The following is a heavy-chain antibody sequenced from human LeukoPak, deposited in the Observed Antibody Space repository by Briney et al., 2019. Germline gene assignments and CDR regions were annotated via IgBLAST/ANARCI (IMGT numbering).Heavy chain of an antibody. CDR2: ISAYNGNT. CDR1: GYIFTSYG. D-gene: IGHD3-22*01. CDR3: ARDLSHRYNYDSRGYYILFDH. J-gene: IGHJ4*02. V-gene: IGHV1-18*01. Sequence: ASVKVSCRSSGYIFTSYGISGVRQAPGQGREWMGWISAYNGNTNYAQKLQGRVTMTTDTSTTTAYMELRSLRSDDTAVYYCARDLSHRYNYDSRGYYILFDHWGQGTLVTVSS.